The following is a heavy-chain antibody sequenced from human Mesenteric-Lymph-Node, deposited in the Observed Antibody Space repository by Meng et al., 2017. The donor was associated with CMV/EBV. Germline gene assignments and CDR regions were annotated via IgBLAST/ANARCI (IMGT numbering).Heavy chain of an antibody. CDR2: IIPILGTA. D-gene: IGHD6-19*01. CDR1: GGTFSSYA. V-gene: IGHV1-69*05. Sequence: SVKVSCKASGGTFSSYAISWVRQAPGQGLEWMGGIIPILGTANYAQKFQGRVTITTDESTSTAYMELSSLRSEDTAVYYCARGTEAQWLGDFDYWGQGTLVTVSS. CDR3: ARGTEAQWLGDFDY. J-gene: IGHJ4*02.